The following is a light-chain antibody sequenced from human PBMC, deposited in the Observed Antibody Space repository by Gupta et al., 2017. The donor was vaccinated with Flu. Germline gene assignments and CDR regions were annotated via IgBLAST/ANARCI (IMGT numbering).Light chain of an antibody. J-gene: IGLJ2*01. CDR3: ASWDDSLSAVV. Sequence: QSALTQPPSASGTPGQRVTIPCSGSSSNIGSNYVYWYQQLPGTAPKILMYRNNERPSGVPDRFSGSRSGTSASLAISGLRTEDEASYYCASWDDSLSAVVFGGGTKLTVL. CDR2: RNN. CDR1: SSNIGSNY. V-gene: IGLV1-47*01.